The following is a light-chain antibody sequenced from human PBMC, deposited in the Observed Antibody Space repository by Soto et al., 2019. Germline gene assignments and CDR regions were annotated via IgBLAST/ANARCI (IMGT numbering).Light chain of an antibody. CDR3: QQVNTYPLT. Sequence: EIVMTQSPATLSVSPGERATLSCRASQSVSSNLAWYQQKPGQAPSLLIYGASTRATGVPARFSGSGSGTEFTLTINSLQPGDFATYYCQQVNTYPLTFGGGTKVEMK. J-gene: IGKJ4*01. CDR2: GAS. V-gene: IGKV3-15*01. CDR1: QSVSSN.